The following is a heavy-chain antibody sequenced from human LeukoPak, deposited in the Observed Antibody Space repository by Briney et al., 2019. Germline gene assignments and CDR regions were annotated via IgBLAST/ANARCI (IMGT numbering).Heavy chain of an antibody. CDR2: IGSAGDT. J-gene: IGHJ5*02. CDR3: ARGSSLGFDP. V-gene: IGHV3-13*04. Sequence: GGSLRLSCAASGFPFRTFDFHWVRLATGKGLEWVSSIGSAGDTYYPGSVKGRFTISRENAKNSLYLQMDSLRAADTALYFCARGSSLGFDPWGQGTLVTVSS. CDR1: GFPFRTFD. D-gene: IGHD2-2*01.